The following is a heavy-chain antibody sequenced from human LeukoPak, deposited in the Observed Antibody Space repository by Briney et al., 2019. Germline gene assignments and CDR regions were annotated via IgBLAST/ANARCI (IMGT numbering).Heavy chain of an antibody. V-gene: IGHV5-51*01. Sequence: GESLKISCKGSEYSFTTYWIGWVRQMPGKGLEYMGITNPAKSDTRYSPSFQGQVSISVDKSANTVYLQWGNLRASDTAIYYCARLLGLKVVVPDDEAFDIWGQGTMVIVSS. J-gene: IGHJ3*02. CDR3: ARLLGLKVVVPDDEAFDI. CDR2: TNPAKSDT. CDR1: EYSFTTYW. D-gene: IGHD2-2*01.